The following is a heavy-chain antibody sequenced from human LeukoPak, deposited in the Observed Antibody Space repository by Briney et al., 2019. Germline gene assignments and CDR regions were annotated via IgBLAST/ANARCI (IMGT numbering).Heavy chain of an antibody. Sequence: ASVKVSCKASGYTFSDYYIHWMRQVPGQGLEWMGWINPHSGGTHYAQKFQGRVTMTRDTSISTAYMDLSRLRSDDTAVYYCARVYDSSGYYPHAFDIWGQGTMVTVSS. V-gene: IGHV1-2*02. CDR3: ARVYDSSGYYPHAFDI. CDR2: INPHSGGT. CDR1: GYTFSDYY. D-gene: IGHD3-22*01. J-gene: IGHJ3*02.